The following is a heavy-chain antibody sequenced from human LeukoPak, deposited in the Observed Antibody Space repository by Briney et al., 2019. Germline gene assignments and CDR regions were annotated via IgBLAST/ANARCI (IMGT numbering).Heavy chain of an antibody. Sequence: GGSLRLSWAASGFTFSDYFMSWIRQAPGKGLEWVSYSSSSGSTINYADSVKGRFTIPRDNAKNSLYLQMNSLRAEDTAVYYCARDTGVGYFDYWGQGTLVTVSS. CDR2: SSSSGSTI. CDR1: GFTFSDYF. V-gene: IGHV3-11*04. D-gene: IGHD4-23*01. CDR3: ARDTGVGYFDY. J-gene: IGHJ4*02.